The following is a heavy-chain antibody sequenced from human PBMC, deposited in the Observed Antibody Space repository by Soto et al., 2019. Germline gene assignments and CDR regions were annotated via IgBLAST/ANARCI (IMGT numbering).Heavy chain of an antibody. V-gene: IGHV3-21*01. CDR2: ISSSSSYI. J-gene: IGHJ6*01. CDR1: GFTFSSYS. Sequence: EVQLVESGGGLVKPGGSLRLSCAASGFTFSSYSMNWVRQAPGKGLEWVSSISSSSSYIYYADSVKGRFTISRDNANNSLDRQMNSRSAEDIAGYYSAKDTPSPVQQAQQGGRTDDMGDGGQGSTVTVAS. D-gene: IGHD3-16*01. CDR3: AKDTPSPVQQAQQGGRTDDMGD.